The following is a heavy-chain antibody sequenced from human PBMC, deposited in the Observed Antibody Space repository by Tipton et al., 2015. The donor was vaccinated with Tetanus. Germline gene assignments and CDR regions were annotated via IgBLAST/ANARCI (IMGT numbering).Heavy chain of an antibody. V-gene: IGHV4-31*03. Sequence: TLSLTCTVSGVSISGGRYYWSWIRQRPGKGLEWIGDIYSSGSTYTDPSLKGRVTISVDTSENQFSLRLNSVTAADTAGYYCARDQARGARGWNYFDFWGLGTLVTVSS. CDR2: IYSSGST. CDR3: ARDQARGARGWNYFDF. CDR1: GVSISGGRYY. D-gene: IGHD1-26*01. J-gene: IGHJ4*02.